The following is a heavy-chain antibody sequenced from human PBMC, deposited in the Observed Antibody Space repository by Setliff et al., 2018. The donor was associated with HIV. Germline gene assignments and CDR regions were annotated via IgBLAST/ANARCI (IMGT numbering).Heavy chain of an antibody. D-gene: IGHD1-26*01. CDR3: ASAIVGLGYNFFSVDV. V-gene: IGHV1-69*13. Sequence: AASVKVSCKASGGTFSSYAISWVRQAPGQGLEWMGGIIPIFGTANYAQKFQGRVTITADESTSTAYMELSSLRSEDTAVYYCASAIVGLGYNFFSVDVWGKGTTVTVSS. CDR2: IIPIFGTA. CDR1: GGTFSSYA. J-gene: IGHJ6*04.